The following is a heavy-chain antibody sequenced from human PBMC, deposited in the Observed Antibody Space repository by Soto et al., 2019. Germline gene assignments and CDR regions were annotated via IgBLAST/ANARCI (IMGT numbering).Heavy chain of an antibody. J-gene: IGHJ4*02. V-gene: IGHV1-18*01. D-gene: IGHD3-16*02. Sequence: ASVKVSCKASGYTFTSYGISWVRQAPGQGLEWMGWISAYNGNTNYAQKLQGRVTMTTDTSTSTAYMELRSLRSDDTAVYYCARDKPMITFGGVIATFDYWGQGTLVTSPQ. CDR3: ARDKPMITFGGVIATFDY. CDR2: ISAYNGNT. CDR1: GYTFTSYG.